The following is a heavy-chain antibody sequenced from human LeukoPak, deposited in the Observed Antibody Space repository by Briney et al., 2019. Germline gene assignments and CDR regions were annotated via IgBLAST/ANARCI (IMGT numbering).Heavy chain of an antibody. J-gene: IGHJ4*02. D-gene: IGHD3-10*01. CDR1: GFTVSSNY. CDR3: AREGGYYYGSGSYGHFDY. V-gene: IGHV3-53*01. CDR2: IYSGGST. Sequence: GGSLRLSCAASGFTVSSNYMSWVRQVPGKGLEWVSVIYSGGSTYYADSVKGRFTISRDNSKNTLYLQMNSLRAEDTAVYYCAREGGYYYGSGSYGHFDYWGQGTLVTVSS.